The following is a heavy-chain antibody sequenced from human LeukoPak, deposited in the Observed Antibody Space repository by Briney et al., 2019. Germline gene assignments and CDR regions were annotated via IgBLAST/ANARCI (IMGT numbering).Heavy chain of an antibody. CDR2: FDPEDGET. J-gene: IGHJ5*02. CDR1: GYTLTELS. Sequence: ASVKVSCKVSGYTLTELSMQWVRQAPGKGLEWMGGFDPEDGETIYAQKFQGRVTMTEDTSTDTAYMELSSLRSEDTAVYYCATAPEIVVVPAARFAGWFDPWGQGTLVTVSS. V-gene: IGHV1-24*01. D-gene: IGHD2-2*01. CDR3: ATAPEIVVVPAARFAGWFDP.